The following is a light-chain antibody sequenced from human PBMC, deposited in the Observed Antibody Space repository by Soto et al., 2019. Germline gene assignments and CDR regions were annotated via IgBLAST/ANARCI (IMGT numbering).Light chain of an antibody. CDR2: DAS. J-gene: IGKJ5*01. V-gene: IGKV3-11*01. CDR1: RSVSSY. Sequence: DIVLTQSPATLSLSPGESATLSCRATRSVSSYLAWYQQKPGQAPRLPIYDASSRPTDSPARVSGRGAGTDFTLTITRLEPEDSAVYFCQQYTGPPTTFGQGTRLEIK. CDR3: QQYTGPPTT.